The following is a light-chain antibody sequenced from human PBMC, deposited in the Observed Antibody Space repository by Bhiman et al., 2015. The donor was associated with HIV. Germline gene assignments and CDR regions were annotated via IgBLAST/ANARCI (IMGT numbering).Light chain of an antibody. CDR2: ETI. J-gene: IGLJ1*01. CDR1: GSDIGADFD. CDR3: QSYDSGLGLYL. Sequence: QSVLTQPPSVSGAPGQKITISCTGTGSDIGADFDVHWYQCLPGEVPRLLIYETINRPSGVPARFSGSKSGTSASLAITGLQAEDEADYYCQSYDSGLGLYLFGGGTSVSVL. V-gene: IGLV1-40*01.